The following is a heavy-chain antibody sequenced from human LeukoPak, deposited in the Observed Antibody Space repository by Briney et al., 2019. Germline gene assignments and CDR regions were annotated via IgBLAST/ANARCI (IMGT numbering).Heavy chain of an antibody. CDR1: GYTFTTFD. Sequence: ASVKVSCKASGYTFTTFDINWVRQATGQELEWMGWMNPNSGNTGYAQQFQSRVTMTRDTSISTAYMELDSLRSEDTAVYYCARALTSYDSSSFGYWGQGTLVTVSS. D-gene: IGHD3-22*01. CDR2: MNPNSGNT. J-gene: IGHJ4*02. CDR3: ARALTSYDSSSFGY. V-gene: IGHV1-8*01.